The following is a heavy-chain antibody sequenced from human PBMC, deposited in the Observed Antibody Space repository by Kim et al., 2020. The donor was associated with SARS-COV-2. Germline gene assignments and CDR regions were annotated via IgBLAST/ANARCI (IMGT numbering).Heavy chain of an antibody. CDR2: IYYSGST. Sequence: SETLSLTCTVSGGSISSYYWSWIRQPPGKGLEWIGYIYYSGSTNYNPSLKCRVTISVDMSKNQFSLKLSSVTAADTAVYYCARATDSSSGIYFDYWGQGT. D-gene: IGHD6-25*01. CDR3: ARATDSSSGIYFDY. J-gene: IGHJ4*02. CDR1: GGSISSYY. V-gene: IGHV4-59*01.